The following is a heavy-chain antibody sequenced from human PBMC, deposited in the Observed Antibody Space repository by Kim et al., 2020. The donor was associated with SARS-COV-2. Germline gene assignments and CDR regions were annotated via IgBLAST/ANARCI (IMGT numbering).Heavy chain of an antibody. CDR2: IKSKTDGGTT. Sequence: GGSLRLSCAASGFTFSNAWMSWVRQAPGKGLEWVGRIKSKTDGGTTDYAAPVKGRFTISRDDSKNTLYLQMNSLKTEDTAVYCCTTGPVEVIAAAGNFDYWGQGTLVTVSS. CDR3: TTGPVEVIAAAGNFDY. J-gene: IGHJ4*02. V-gene: IGHV3-15*01. CDR1: GFTFSNAW. D-gene: IGHD6-13*01.